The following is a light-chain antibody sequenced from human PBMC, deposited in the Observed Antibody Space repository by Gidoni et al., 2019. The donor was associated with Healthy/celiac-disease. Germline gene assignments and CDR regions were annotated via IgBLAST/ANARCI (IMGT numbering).Light chain of an antibody. CDR3: QSYDSSLSVNWV. V-gene: IGLV1-40*01. J-gene: IGLJ3*02. Sequence: QSVLTQPPSVSGAPGQRVTISCTGSSSNIGAGYDVHWYQPLPGTAPKLLIYGNSNRPSGVPDRFSGSKSGTSASLAITGLQAEDEADYYCQSYDSSLSVNWVFGGGTKLTVL. CDR1: SSNIGAGYD. CDR2: GNS.